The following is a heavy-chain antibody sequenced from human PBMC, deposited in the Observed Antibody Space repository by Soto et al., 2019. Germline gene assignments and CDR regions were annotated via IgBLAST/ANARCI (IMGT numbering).Heavy chain of an antibody. CDR2: IYWDDDK. CDR1: GVSLTTSGVG. D-gene: IGHD2-15*01. V-gene: IGHV2-5*02. Sequence: QITLRESGPTLVQPTQTLTLTCTLSGVSLTTSGVGVGWIRQPPGKALEWLALIYWDDDKRFSPSWKSRLAITRDTSKNQVVMTMTDMAPVDTAIYYWAHLQRTVVVGAPFGLWCQGSQVTVSS. J-gene: IGHJ4*02. CDR3: AHLQRTVVVGAPFGL.